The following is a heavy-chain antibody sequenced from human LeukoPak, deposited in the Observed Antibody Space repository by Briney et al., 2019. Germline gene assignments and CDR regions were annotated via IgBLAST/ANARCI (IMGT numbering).Heavy chain of an antibody. J-gene: IGHJ4*02. CDR3: ARVLSYQLGQVDY. CDR2: MNPNSGNT. D-gene: IGHD6-6*01. V-gene: IGHV1-8*01. Sequence: SVKVSCKASGYTFTSYDINWVRQATGQGLEWMGWMNPNSGNTGYAQKFQGRVTMTTDTSTSTAYMELRSLRSDDTAVYYCARVLSYQLGQVDYWGQGTLVTVSS. CDR1: GYTFTSYD.